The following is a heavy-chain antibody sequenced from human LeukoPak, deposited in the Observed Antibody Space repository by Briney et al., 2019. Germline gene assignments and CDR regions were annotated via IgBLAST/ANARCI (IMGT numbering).Heavy chain of an antibody. J-gene: IGHJ4*02. V-gene: IGHV3-23*01. CDR1: GFPFSSYG. CDR2: ISASGDVI. CDR3: VGSGNSAH. Sequence: GGSLRLSCAASGFPFSSYGMSWIRQGPVKGLEWVSSISASGDVIFLVDSVKGRFIVSRDNSQNTLSLQTNSLRVEDTAIYYCVGSGNSAHWGQGTLVTVSS. D-gene: IGHD1-7*01.